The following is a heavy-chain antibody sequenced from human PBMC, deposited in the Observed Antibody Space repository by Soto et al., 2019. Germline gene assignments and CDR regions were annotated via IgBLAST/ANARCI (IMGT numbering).Heavy chain of an antibody. J-gene: IGHJ4*02. V-gene: IGHV4-61*01. CDR2: IYYSGSS. Sequence: SETLSLTCTVSGGSVNSGSYYWSWIRQPPGRGLEWIGYIYYSGSSKYNPSLKSRVTISVDTSKNQFSLNLSSVTAADTAVYYCARQRCATCSSDYWGQGTLVTVSS. D-gene: IGHD2-15*01. CDR1: GGSVNSGSYY. CDR3: ARQRCATCSSDY.